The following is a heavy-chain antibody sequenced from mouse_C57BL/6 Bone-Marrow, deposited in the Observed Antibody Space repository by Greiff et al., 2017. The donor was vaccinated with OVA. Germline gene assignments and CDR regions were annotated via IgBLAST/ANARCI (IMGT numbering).Heavy chain of an antibody. CDR2: IDPSDSYT. Sequence: VQLQQPGAELVKPGASVKLSCKASGYTFTSYWMQWVKQRPGQGLEWIGEIDPSDSYTNYNQKFKGKATLTVDTSSSTAYMQLSSLTSEDSAVYYCARPGINWGYFDYWGQGTTLTVSS. J-gene: IGHJ2*01. D-gene: IGHD4-1*01. CDR1: GYTFTSYW. V-gene: IGHV1-50*01. CDR3: ARPGINWGYFDY.